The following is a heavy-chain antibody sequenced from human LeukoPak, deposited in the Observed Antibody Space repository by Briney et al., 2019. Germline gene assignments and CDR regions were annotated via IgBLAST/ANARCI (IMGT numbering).Heavy chain of an antibody. CDR2: IYYSGST. V-gene: IGHV4-59*08. CDR1: GGSISSYY. CDR3: ARQKGYSALYFDY. Sequence: SETLSLTCTVSGGSISSYYWNWVRQPPGKGLEWMGYIYYSGSTNYNPSLKSRVNISVDTSKNQFSLKLSSVTAADTAVYYCARQKGYSALYFDYWGQGTLVTVSS. D-gene: IGHD2-21*01. J-gene: IGHJ4*02.